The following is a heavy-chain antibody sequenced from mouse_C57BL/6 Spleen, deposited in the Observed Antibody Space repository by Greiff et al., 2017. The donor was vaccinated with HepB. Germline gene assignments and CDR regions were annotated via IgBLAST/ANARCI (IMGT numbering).Heavy chain of an antibody. Sequence: QVQLKESGAELVRPGTSVKMSCKASGYTFTNYWIGWAKQRPGHGLEWIGDIYPGGGYTNYNEKFKGKATLTADKSSSTAYMQFSSLTSEDSAIYYCARRYGSSYWYFDVWGTGTTVTVSS. D-gene: IGHD1-1*01. CDR1: GYTFTNYW. V-gene: IGHV1-63*01. CDR2: IYPGGGYT. CDR3: ARRYGSSYWYFDV. J-gene: IGHJ1*03.